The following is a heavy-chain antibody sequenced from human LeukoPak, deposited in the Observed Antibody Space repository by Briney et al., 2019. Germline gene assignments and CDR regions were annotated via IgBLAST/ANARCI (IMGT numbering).Heavy chain of an antibody. V-gene: IGHV3-53*01. CDR3: ARGGRGSAAVVAPRSFDI. J-gene: IGHJ3*02. D-gene: IGHD3-22*01. Sequence: PGGSLRLSCAASGFTVSSIHMVWVRQAPGKGLEWVSVTYTGGNSYYADSVKGRFIISRDISKNTLYLQMNSLSAEDSALYYCARGGRGSAAVVAPRSFDIWGQGTMVTVSS. CDR2: TYTGGNS. CDR1: GFTVSSIH.